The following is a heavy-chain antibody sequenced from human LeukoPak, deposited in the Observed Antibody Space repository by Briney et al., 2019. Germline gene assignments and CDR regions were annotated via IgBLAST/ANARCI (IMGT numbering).Heavy chain of an antibody. CDR1: GFTLSNHW. V-gene: IGHV3-7*03. J-gene: IGHJ6*02. Sequence: GGSLRLSCVASGFTLSNHWMNWARQAPGKGLEWVASINHNGNVNYYVDTVKGRFTISRDNAKNSLYLQMSNLRAEDTAVYFCARGGGLDVWGQGATVTVSS. CDR2: INHNGNVN. D-gene: IGHD3-16*01. CDR3: ARGGGLDV.